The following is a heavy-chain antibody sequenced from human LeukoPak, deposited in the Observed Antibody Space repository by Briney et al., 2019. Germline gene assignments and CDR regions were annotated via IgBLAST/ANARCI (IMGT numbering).Heavy chain of an antibody. CDR2: INAGNGNT. Sequence: ASVKVSCMASGYTFTSYAMHWVRQAPGQRLEWMGWINAGNGNTKYSQKFQGRVTITRDTSASTAYMELSSLRSEDTAVYYCARGPLDDFWSSDFDYWGQGTLVTVSS. V-gene: IGHV1-3*01. CDR1: GYTFTSYA. CDR3: ARGPLDDFWSSDFDY. J-gene: IGHJ4*02. D-gene: IGHD3-3*01.